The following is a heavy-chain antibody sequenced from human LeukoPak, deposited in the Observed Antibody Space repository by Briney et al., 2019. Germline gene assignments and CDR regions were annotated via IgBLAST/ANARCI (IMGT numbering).Heavy chain of an antibody. J-gene: IGHJ6*03. CDR3: AKEARGDYYYYYMDV. CDR1: GFTFEDYA. V-gene: IGHV3-43*02. CDR2: ISGDGGST. Sequence: PGGSLRLSCAASGFTFEDYAMHWVRQAPGKGLEWVSLISGDGGSTYYADSVKGRFTISRDNSKNSLYLQMNSLRTEDTALYYCAKEARGDYYYYYMDVWGKGTTVTVSS.